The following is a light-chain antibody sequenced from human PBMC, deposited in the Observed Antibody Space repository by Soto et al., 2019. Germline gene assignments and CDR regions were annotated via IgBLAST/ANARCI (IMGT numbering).Light chain of an antibody. CDR1: QSVSSQ. Sequence: EIVLTQSPATLSLSPGERATLSCRASQSVSSQLAWYQQKPGQAPRLLIYDASNRATGIPARFSGSGSATDFTLTISSLEPEDFAVYYCQQRGDWPLTFGGGTKVEIK. J-gene: IGKJ4*01. V-gene: IGKV3-11*01. CDR2: DAS. CDR3: QQRGDWPLT.